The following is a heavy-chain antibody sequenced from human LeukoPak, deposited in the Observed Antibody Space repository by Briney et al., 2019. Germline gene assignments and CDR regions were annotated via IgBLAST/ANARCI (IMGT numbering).Heavy chain of an antibody. CDR1: GDSISDYY. CDR3: ARLASGWYGEGFDI. CDR2: IYTSGST. Sequence: PSETLSLTCTVSGDSISDYYWSWIRQPAGKGLEWIGRIYTSGSTNYNPSLKSRVTMSVDTAKNQFSLKLSSVTAADTAVYYCARLASGWYGEGFDIWGHGTMVTVSS. D-gene: IGHD6-19*01. V-gene: IGHV4-4*07. J-gene: IGHJ3*02.